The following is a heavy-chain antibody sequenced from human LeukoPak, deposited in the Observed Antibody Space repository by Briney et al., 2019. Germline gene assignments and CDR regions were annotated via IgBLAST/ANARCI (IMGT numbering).Heavy chain of an antibody. V-gene: IGHV3-7*04. CDR2: IKQDGSEK. J-gene: IGHJ3*02. Sequence: SGGSLRLSCAASGLTFSSYWMSWVRQAPGKGLEWVANIKQDGSEKYYVDSVKGRFTISRDNAKNSLYLQMNSLRAEDTAVYYCARIKYNSNWWEAFDIWGQGTMVTVSS. D-gene: IGHD6-13*01. CDR1: GLTFSSYW. CDR3: ARIKYNSNWWEAFDI.